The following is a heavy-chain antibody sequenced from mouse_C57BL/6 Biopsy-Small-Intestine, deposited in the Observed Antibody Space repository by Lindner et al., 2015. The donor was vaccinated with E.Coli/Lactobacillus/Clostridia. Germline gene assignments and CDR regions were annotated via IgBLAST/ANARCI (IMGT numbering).Heavy chain of an antibody. V-gene: IGHV1-72*04. J-gene: IGHJ4*01. Sequence: SVKVSCKASGYTFTGYYIHWVRQAPGQGLEWMGWINPNSGDSKYAQKLQARVTMTRETSISTAYMELSRLRSDDTAIYYCARSGLCTSTSCYGGFDSWGQGTLVTVSS. CDR2: INPNSGDS. D-gene: IGHD1-1*02. CDR3: ARSGLCTSTSCYGGFDS. CDR1: GYTFTGYY.